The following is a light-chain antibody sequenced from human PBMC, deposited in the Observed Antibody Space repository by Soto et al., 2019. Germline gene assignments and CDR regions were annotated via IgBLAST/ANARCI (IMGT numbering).Light chain of an antibody. Sequence: EIVLAQSPGTLSLSPGERATLSCRASQRVSSSYLAWYQQRPGQAPRLLIHGASRRATGIPDRFSGSGSGTDFTLTISRLEPEDFAVYCCQQYNSSPFTFGGGTKVDIK. CDR2: GAS. CDR3: QQYNSSPFT. CDR1: QRVSSSY. J-gene: IGKJ4*01. V-gene: IGKV3-20*01.